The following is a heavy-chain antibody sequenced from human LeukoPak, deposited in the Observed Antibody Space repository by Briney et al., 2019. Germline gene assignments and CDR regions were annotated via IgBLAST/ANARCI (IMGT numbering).Heavy chain of an antibody. V-gene: IGHV3-15*01. CDR3: STEDGWFDP. Sequence: GGSLRPSCAASGFTFSSYAMSWVRQAPGRGLEWVGRIKSKTDGGATDYAAPVKGRFTISRDDSKNTLYLQMNSLKTEDTAVYYCSTEDGWFDPWGQGTLVTVSS. CDR1: GFTFSSYA. CDR2: IKSKTDGGAT. J-gene: IGHJ5*02.